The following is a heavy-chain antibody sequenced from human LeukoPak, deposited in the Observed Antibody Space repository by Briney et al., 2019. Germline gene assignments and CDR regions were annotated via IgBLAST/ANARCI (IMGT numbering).Heavy chain of an antibody. V-gene: IGHV3-48*03. CDR3: AREVVVAATLDY. Sequence: PGGSLRLSCAASGFTFSSYEMNWVRQAPGKGLEWVPYISSSGSTIYYADSVKGRFTISRDNAKNSLYLQMNSLRAEDTAVYYCAREVVVAATLDYWGQGTLVTVSS. D-gene: IGHD2-15*01. CDR2: ISSSGSTI. J-gene: IGHJ4*02. CDR1: GFTFSSYE.